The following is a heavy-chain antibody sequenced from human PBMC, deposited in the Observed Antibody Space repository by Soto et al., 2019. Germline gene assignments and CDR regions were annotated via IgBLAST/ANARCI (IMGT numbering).Heavy chain of an antibody. J-gene: IGHJ6*02. D-gene: IGHD3-10*02. V-gene: IGHV1-2*02. Sequence: QVQLVQSGAEVKKPGDSVRVSCEASGYTFTAYHIHWGRQAPGQGLEWMGWINPKFGDTTYAQDFQGRVSMTRDMSISTVYMELSRLTSDDTAIYYCARNMDYYYGRGSGNGHGVWGQGTTVTVFS. CDR3: ARNMDYYYGRGSGNGHGV. CDR2: INPKFGDT. CDR1: GYTFTAYH.